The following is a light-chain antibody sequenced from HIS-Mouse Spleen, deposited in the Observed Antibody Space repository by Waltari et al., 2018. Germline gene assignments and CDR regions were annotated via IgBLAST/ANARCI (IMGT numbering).Light chain of an antibody. J-gene: IGLJ2*01. CDR3: QAWDSSTDVV. CDR2: QDS. CDR1: KLGDKY. V-gene: IGLV3-1*01. Sequence: SYELTQPPSVSVSPGQTASITCSGDKLGDKYACWYQQKPGQSPELVFDQDSKRPSGIPGRFSGSSSVNTATLTIRGTQAMDEADYYCQAWDSSTDVVFGGGTKLTVL.